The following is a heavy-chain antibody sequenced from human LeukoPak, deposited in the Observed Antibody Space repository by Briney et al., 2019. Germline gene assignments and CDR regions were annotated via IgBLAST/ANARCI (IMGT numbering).Heavy chain of an antibody. CDR3: ARTLTTTYS. Sequence: GGSLRLSCAASGFTFSSYEMNWVRQAPGKGLEWVSYISSSGDTIYYADSVKGRFTISRDNAKNSLYLQMNSLRVEDTAVYYCARTLTTTYSWGQGTLVTVSS. CDR2: ISSSGDTI. D-gene: IGHD4-17*01. V-gene: IGHV3-48*03. CDR1: GFTFSSYE. J-gene: IGHJ4*02.